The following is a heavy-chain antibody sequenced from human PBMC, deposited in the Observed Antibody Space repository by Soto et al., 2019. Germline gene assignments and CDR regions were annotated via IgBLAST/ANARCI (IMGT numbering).Heavy chain of an antibody. CDR1: GYTFTSYG. J-gene: IGHJ3*02. Sequence: QVQLVQSGAEVKKPAASVKVSCKASGYTFTSYGISWVRQAPGQGIEWMGWISAYNGNTNYAQKLQGRVTMTTDTSKSTAYWELRSLISDDTAVYYCARDVCVPPPDAFGIWGQGTMVNVSS. CDR3: ARDVCVPPPDAFGI. D-gene: IGHD2-2*01. V-gene: IGHV1-18*01. CDR2: ISAYNGNT.